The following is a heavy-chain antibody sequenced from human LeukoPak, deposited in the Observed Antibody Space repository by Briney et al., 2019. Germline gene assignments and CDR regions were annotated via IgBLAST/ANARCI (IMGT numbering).Heavy chain of an antibody. J-gene: IGHJ5*02. D-gene: IGHD3-3*02. CDR2: IYYSGST. CDR3: ARAPPFMGFFWFDP. V-gene: IGHV4-39*07. Sequence: SETLSLTCTVSGGSISSSSYYWGWIRQPPGKGLEWIGSIYYSGSTYYNPSLKSRVTISVDTSKNQFSLKLSSVTAADTAVYYCARAPPFMGFFWFDPWGQGTLVTVSS. CDR1: GGSISSSSYY.